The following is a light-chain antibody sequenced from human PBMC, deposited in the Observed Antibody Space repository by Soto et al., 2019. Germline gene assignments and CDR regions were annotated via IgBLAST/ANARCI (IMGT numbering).Light chain of an antibody. CDR3: QQYGSSPQIT. V-gene: IGKV3-20*01. CDR2: GAS. J-gene: IGKJ5*01. CDR1: QSVSSN. Sequence: EDGRTRCPANLSVYPGERATLSCSASQSVSSNLAWYQQKPGQAPRLLIYGASSRATGIPDRFSGSGSGTDFTLTISRLEPEDFAVYYCQQYGSSPQITCGQGTRREI.